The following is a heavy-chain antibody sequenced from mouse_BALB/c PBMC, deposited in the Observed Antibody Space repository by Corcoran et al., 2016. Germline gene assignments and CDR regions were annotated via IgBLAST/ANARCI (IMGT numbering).Heavy chain of an antibody. CDR1: GYTFSSYW. J-gene: IGHJ3*01. CDR3: VRQGGAY. V-gene: IGHV1-9*01. Sequence: QVQLQQSGAELMKPGASVKIACKATGYTFSSYWIHWVKQRPGHGLEWIGEILPGSGRTNNNEKLKGKATFTADTSSNTAYMQFSRLTSEDSAVYYCVRQGGAYWGQGTLVTVSA. CDR2: ILPGSGRT. D-gene: IGHD1-1*02.